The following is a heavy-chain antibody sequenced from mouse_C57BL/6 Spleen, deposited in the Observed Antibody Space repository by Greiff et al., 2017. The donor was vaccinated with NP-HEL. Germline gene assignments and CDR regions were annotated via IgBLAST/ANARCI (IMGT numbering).Heavy chain of an antibody. V-gene: IGHV3-6*01. CDR3: ASSYDYDFDY. CDR1: GYSITSGYY. J-gene: IGHJ2*01. CDR2: ISYDGSN. Sequence: DVQLQESGPGLVKPSQSLSLTCSVTGYSITSGYYWNWIRQFPGNKLEWMGYISYDGSNNYNPSLKNRISITRDTSKNQFFLKLNSVTTEDTATYYCASSYDYDFDYWGQGTTLTVSS. D-gene: IGHD2-4*01.